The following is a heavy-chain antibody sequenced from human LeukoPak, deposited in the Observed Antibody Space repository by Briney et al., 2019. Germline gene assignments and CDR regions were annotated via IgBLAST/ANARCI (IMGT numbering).Heavy chain of an antibody. CDR3: ASGGAAVGAY. D-gene: IGHD6-19*01. CDR1: GFTFTRDW. Sequence: GGSLRLSCAASGFTFTRDWMTWVRQAPGKGLEWVANIKQDGSEKYYVDPVKGRFSVSRDNAKNSLYLQMNSLRVEDTAVYYCASGGAAVGAYWGQGTLVTVSS. V-gene: IGHV3-7*01. J-gene: IGHJ4*02. CDR2: IKQDGSEK.